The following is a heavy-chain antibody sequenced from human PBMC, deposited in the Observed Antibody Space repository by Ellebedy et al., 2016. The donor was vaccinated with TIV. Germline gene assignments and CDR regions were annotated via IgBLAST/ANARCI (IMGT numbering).Heavy chain of an antibody. D-gene: IGHD3-22*01. CDR3: ARTYYYDSSGYSNAFDI. Sequence: AASVKVSCKASGYTFTSYYMHWVRQAPGQGLEWMGIINPSGGSTSYAQKFQGRVTMTRDTSTSTVYMELSSLRSEDTAVYYCARTYYYDSSGYSNAFDIWGQGTMVTVSS. CDR1: GYTFTSYY. V-gene: IGHV1-46*01. CDR2: INPSGGST. J-gene: IGHJ3*02.